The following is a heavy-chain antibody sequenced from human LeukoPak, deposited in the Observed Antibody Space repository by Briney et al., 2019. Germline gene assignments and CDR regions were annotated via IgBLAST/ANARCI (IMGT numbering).Heavy chain of an antibody. V-gene: IGHV4-59*01. CDR1: GGSISSYY. J-gene: IGHJ5*02. CDR3: ARGRVVRGNWFDP. D-gene: IGHD4-23*01. CDR2: IYYSGST. Sequence: SETLSLTCTVSGGSISSYYWSWIRQLPGKGLEWIGYIYYSGSTNYNPSLKSRVTISVDTSKNQFSLKLSSVTAADTAVYYCARGRVVRGNWFDPWGQGTLVTVSS.